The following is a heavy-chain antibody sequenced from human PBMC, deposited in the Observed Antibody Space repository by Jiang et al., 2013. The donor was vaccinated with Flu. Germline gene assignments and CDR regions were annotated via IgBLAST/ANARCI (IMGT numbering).Heavy chain of an antibody. J-gene: IGHJ4*02. CDR3: ARVPGGDGYKTDY. CDR1: GGSFSGYY. V-gene: IGHV4-34*01. D-gene: IGHD5-24*01. CDR2: INHSGST. Sequence: LLKPSETLSLTCAVYGGSFSGYYWSWIRQPPGKGLEWIGEINHSGSTNYNPSLKSRVTISVDTSKNQFSLKLSSVTAADTAVYYCARVPGGDGYKTDYWGQGTLVTVSS.